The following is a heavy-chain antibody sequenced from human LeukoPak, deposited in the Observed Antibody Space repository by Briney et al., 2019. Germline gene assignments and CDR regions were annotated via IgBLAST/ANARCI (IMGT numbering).Heavy chain of an antibody. J-gene: IGHJ4*02. D-gene: IGHD5-18*01. CDR1: GFTFSSYA. Sequence: AGGSLRLSCAASGFTFSSYAMHWVRQAPGKGLEYVSAISSNGGSTYYANSVKGRFTISRDNSKNTLYLQMGSLRAEDTAVYYCARGYSYGYARYFDYWGQGTLVTVSS. CDR3: ARGYSYGYARYFDY. CDR2: ISSNGGST. V-gene: IGHV3-64*01.